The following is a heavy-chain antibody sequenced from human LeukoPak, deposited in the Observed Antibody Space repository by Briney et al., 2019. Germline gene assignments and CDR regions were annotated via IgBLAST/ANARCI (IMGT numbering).Heavy chain of an antibody. CDR1: GGSFSGYY. J-gene: IGHJ4*02. V-gene: IGHV4-34*01. CDR3: ARGSRYSRH. Sequence: SETLSLTCAVYGGSFSGYYWSWIRQPPGKGLEWIGEINHSGSTNYNPSLKSRVTISVGTSKNQFSLKLSSVTAADTAVYYCARGSRYSRHWGQGTLVTVSS. D-gene: IGHD6-13*01. CDR2: INHSGST.